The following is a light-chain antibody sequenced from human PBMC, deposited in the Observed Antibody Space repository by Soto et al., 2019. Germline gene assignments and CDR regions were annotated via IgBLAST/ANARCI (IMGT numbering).Light chain of an antibody. CDR3: QQRSNWPRT. V-gene: IGKV3-11*01. Sequence: EIVLAQSPATLSLSPGERATLSCRASQSVSSYLAWYQQKPGQAPRLLIYDASNRATGIPARFSGSGSGTDFTLTISSLEPEDLAVYYCQQRSNWPRTFSQGTKLEIK. CDR1: QSVSSY. J-gene: IGKJ2*01. CDR2: DAS.